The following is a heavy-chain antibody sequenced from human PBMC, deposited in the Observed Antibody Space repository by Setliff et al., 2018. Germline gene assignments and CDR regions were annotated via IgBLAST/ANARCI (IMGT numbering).Heavy chain of an antibody. CDR1: GFTFSSYW. CDR2: IKQDGSEK. J-gene: IGHJ6*02. V-gene: IGHV3-7*01. D-gene: IGHD6-13*01. Sequence: GGSVRLSCAASGFTFSSYWMSWVRQAPGKGLEWVANIKQDGSEKYYVDSVKGRFTISRDNAKNSLYLQMNSLRAEDTAVYYCAREDEADYYYYYGMDVWGQGTTVTVSS. CDR3: AREDEADYYYYYGMDV.